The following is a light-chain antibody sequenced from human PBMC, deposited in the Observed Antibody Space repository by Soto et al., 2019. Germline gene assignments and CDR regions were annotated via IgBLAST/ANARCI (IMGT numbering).Light chain of an antibody. CDR1: SRDVGGHDY. Sequence: QSALTQPPSASGSPGQSVTISCTGTSRDVGGHDYVSWYQQHPGKAAKLMIYELTKRPSGVPDRFSGSKSGNTASLTVSGLQAEDEADYYCSSYVSGNSLIFGGGTKLTVL. V-gene: IGLV2-8*01. J-gene: IGLJ2*01. CDR2: ELT. CDR3: SSYVSGNSLI.